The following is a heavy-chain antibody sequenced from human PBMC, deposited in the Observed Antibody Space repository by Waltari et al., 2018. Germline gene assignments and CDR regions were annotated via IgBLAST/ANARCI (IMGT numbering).Heavy chain of an antibody. Sequence: VQLVQSGAEVKKPGATVQVSCKASGYPFTSYDINWVRQPTGQGLEWMGWRNPNSGNTGYAQKFQGRVTMTRNTSISTAYMELSSLRSEDTAVYYCARQHYMDVWGKGTTVTVSS. V-gene: IGHV1-8*01. CDR2: RNPNSGNT. CDR3: ARQHYMDV. J-gene: IGHJ6*03. CDR1: GYPFTSYD.